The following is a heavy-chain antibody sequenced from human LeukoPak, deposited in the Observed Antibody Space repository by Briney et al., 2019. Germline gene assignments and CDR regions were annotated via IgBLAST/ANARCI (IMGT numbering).Heavy chain of an antibody. Sequence: GGSLRLSCAASGFTFSSYSMNWVRQAPGKGLEWVSSISSRSSYIYYADSVKGRFTISRDNAKNSLYLQMNSLRAEDTAVYYCARIYSSSWYDFDYWGQGTLVTVSS. V-gene: IGHV3-21*01. CDR3: ARIYSSSWYDFDY. D-gene: IGHD6-13*01. CDR2: ISSRSSYI. J-gene: IGHJ4*02. CDR1: GFTFSSYS.